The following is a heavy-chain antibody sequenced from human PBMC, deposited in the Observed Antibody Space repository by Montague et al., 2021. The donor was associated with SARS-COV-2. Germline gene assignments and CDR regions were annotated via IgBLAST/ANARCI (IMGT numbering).Heavy chain of an antibody. D-gene: IGHD6-13*01. CDR2: IDCDDDK. CDR1: GFSLSTGGMC. CDR3: ARMEAAAVGSGSYQYDGMDV. J-gene: IGHJ6*02. V-gene: IGHV2-70*01. Sequence: PALVKPTQTLTLTCTFSGFSLSTGGMCVSWIRQPPGKALEWLALIDCDDDKYYSPSLKTRLTISKDTSKNQVILTMTNMDLVDTATYYCARMEAAAVGSGSYQYDGMDVWGQGTLVTVSS.